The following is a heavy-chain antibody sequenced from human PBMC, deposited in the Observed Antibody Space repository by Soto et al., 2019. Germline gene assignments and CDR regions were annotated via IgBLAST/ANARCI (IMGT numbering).Heavy chain of an antibody. Sequence: SVKVSCKASGYTFSGYYMHRGRHAPGQGHEWMGWINSNSGGAKSAEKFQGRVTMTRDTSISTAYMELSRLTSDDTAVYYCASAAVTGTAGLDFWGQGTQVTVSS. CDR2: INSNSGGA. CDR1: GYTFSGYY. D-gene: IGHD6-19*01. CDR3: ASAAVTGTAGLDF. J-gene: IGHJ4*02. V-gene: IGHV1-2*02.